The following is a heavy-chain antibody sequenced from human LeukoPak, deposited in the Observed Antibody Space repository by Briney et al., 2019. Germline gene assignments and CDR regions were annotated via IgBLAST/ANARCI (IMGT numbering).Heavy chain of an antibody. CDR1: GGSISSGSYY. CDR3: ASKSTVGGGWFDP. V-gene: IGHV4-61*02. CDR2: IYTSGST. D-gene: IGHD4-23*01. J-gene: IGHJ5*02. Sequence: SETLSLTCTVSGGSISSGSYYWSWIRQPAGKGLEWIGRIYTSGSTNYNPSLKSRVTISVDTSKNQFSLKLSSVTAADTAVYYCASKSTVGGGWFDPWGQGTLVTVSS.